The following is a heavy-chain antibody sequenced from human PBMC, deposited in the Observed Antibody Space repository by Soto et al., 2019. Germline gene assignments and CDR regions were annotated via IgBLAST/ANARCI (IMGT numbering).Heavy chain of an antibody. Sequence: QVQLVESGGGLVKPGGSLRLSCEASGFTLSDYYMTWIRQAPGKGLEWISYISSSATIIYYADSVKGRFTISRDNAKTSLYLQMNSLRADDTAVYYCARAVKQWLVGGDYYYYYMDVWVKGTTVTVSS. J-gene: IGHJ6*03. D-gene: IGHD6-19*01. CDR1: GFTLSDYY. CDR2: ISSSATII. CDR3: ARAVKQWLVGGDYYYYYMDV. V-gene: IGHV3-11*01.